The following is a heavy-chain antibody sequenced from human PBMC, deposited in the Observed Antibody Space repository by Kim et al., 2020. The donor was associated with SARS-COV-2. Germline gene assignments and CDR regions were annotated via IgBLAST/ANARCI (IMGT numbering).Heavy chain of an antibody. J-gene: IGHJ1*01. CDR2: ISWNSGTI. D-gene: IGHD3-9*01. V-gene: IGHV3-9*01. CDR1: GFIFGDYA. CDR3: AKVSLTGYYKGCFLH. Sequence: GGSLRLSCAASGFIFGDYAMHWVRQAPGKGLEWVSGISWNSGTIGYADSVKGRFTISRDNAKNSLFLQMNSLRAEDTALYYCAKVSLTGYYKGCFLHWGRGTLVTVSS.